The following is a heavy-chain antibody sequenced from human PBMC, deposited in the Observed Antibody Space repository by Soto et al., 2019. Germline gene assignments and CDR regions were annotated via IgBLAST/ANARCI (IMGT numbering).Heavy chain of an antibody. Sequence: PSETLSLTCAVYGGSFSGYYWSWIRQPPGKGLEWIGEINHSGSTNYNPSLKSRVTISVDTSKNQFSLKLSSVTAADTAVYYCARGRYPSYANFDYWGQGTLVTVSS. CDR3: ARGRYPSYANFDY. CDR1: GGSFSGYY. CDR2: INHSGST. J-gene: IGHJ4*02. D-gene: IGHD2-2*01. V-gene: IGHV4-34*01.